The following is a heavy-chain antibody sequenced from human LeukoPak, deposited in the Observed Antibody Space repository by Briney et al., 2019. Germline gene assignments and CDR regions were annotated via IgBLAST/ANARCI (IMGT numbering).Heavy chain of an antibody. CDR2: ISSSSSYI. V-gene: IGHV3-21*01. CDR3: ASFSGGDPDY. D-gene: IGHD2-21*02. Sequence: GGSLRLSCAASGFTFSSYSMNWVRQAPGEGLEWVSSISSSSSYIYYADSVKGRFSISRDNAKNSLYLQMNSLRAEDTAVYYCASFSGGDPDYWGQGTLVTVSS. CDR1: GFTFSSYS. J-gene: IGHJ4*02.